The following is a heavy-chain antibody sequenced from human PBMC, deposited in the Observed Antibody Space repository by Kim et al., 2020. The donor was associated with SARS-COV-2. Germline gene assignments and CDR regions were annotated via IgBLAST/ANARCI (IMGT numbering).Heavy chain of an antibody. J-gene: IGHJ4*02. CDR3: AKDTNWGSYRYGYFDY. V-gene: IGHV3-30*18. CDR1: GFTFSSYG. Sequence: GGSLRLSCAASGFTFSSYGMHWVRQAPGKGLEWVAVISYDGSNKYYADSVKGRFTISRDNSKNTLYLQMNSLRAEDTAVYYCAKDTNWGSYRYGYFDYWGQGTLVTVSS. CDR2: ISYDGSNK. D-gene: IGHD3-16*02.